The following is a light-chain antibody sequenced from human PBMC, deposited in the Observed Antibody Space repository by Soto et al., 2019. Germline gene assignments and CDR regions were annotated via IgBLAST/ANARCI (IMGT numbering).Light chain of an antibody. Sequence: DIQMTQSPSAMSASVGDRVTITCRASQDISIYLGWFQQKPGKVPKRLIYAASNLQSGVPSRFSGSGTGTEFTLTISSLQPEDFASYYCLQHDSYPLTFGGGTRVEIQ. J-gene: IGKJ4*01. CDR2: AAS. CDR1: QDISIY. CDR3: LQHDSYPLT. V-gene: IGKV1-17*03.